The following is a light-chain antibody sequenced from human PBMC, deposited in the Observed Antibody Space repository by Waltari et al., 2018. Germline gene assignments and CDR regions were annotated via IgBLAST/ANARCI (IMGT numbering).Light chain of an antibody. CDR2: KAS. Sequence: DIQMTQSPSILSASVGDRVTITCPARQTISIYLASYQQKPGKAPNLLLYKASTLESGVPSRFSGSGSGTEFTLTISSLQPDDFATYYCQQYHSYSPYTFGQGTTLDIK. CDR1: QTISIY. CDR3: QQYHSYSPYT. V-gene: IGKV1-5*03. J-gene: IGKJ2*01.